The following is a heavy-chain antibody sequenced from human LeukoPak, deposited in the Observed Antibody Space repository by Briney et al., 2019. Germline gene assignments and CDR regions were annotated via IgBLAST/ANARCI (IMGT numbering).Heavy chain of an antibody. D-gene: IGHD6-19*01. J-gene: IGHJ5*01. CDR1: GGTFSSYA. V-gene: IGHV1-69*05. CDR2: IIPIFGTA. Sequence: ASVKVSCKTSGGTFSSYAISWVRQAPGQGLEWMGGIIPIFGTANYAQKFQGRVTITTDESTSTAYMELSSLKSEDTAVYFCARDPSGYNSGWYWFDSWGQGTLVTVSS. CDR3: ARDPSGYNSGWYWFDS.